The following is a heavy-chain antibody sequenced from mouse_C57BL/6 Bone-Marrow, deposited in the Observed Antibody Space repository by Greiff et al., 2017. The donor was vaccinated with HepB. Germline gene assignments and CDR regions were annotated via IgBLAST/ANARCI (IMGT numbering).Heavy chain of an antibody. CDR3: ARHGGLRRPFAY. J-gene: IGHJ3*01. CDR1: GFTFSSYG. V-gene: IGHV5-6*02. D-gene: IGHD2-4*01. Sequence: EVKLVESGGDLVKPGGSLKLSCAASGFTFSSYGMSWVRQTPDKRLEWVATISSGGSYTYYPDSEKGRFTISRDNAKNTLYLQMSSLKSEDTAMYYCARHGGLRRPFAYWGQGTLVTVSA. CDR2: ISSGGSYT.